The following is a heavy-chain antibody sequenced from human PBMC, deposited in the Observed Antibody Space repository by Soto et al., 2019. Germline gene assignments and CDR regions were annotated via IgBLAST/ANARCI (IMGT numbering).Heavy chain of an antibody. CDR3: ARDGPYSGSYYRFDY. D-gene: IGHD1-26*01. Sequence: GVSVKVCCEASGYTFNSYYMHWVRQAPGQGLEWMGIINPSGGSTSYAQKFQGRVTMTRDTSTSTVYMELSSLRSEDTAVYYCARDGPYSGSYYRFDYWGQGTLVTVSS. V-gene: IGHV1-46*02. CDR2: INPSGGST. CDR1: GYTFNSYY. J-gene: IGHJ4*02.